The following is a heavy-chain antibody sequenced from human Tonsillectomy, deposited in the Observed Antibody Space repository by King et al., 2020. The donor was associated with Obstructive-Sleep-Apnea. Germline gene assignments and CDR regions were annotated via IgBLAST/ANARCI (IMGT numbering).Heavy chain of an antibody. CDR2: SDYSGST. Sequence: QLQESGPGLVNPSETLSLSCIVSGASISSNMYYWGWIRQPPGKGLEWIGNSDYSGSTYYNPPLKSRVTISLDTSKSQFSRRLSSVTAADTAVYYCARAVAVAGSFDPWGRGTLVSVSS. CDR3: ARAVAVAGSFDP. CDR1: GASISSNMYY. D-gene: IGHD6-19*01. J-gene: IGHJ5*02. V-gene: IGHV4-39*07.